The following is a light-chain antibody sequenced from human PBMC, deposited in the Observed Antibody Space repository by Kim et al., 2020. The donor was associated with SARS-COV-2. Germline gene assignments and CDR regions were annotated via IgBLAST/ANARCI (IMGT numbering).Light chain of an antibody. CDR2: KDS. V-gene: IGLV3-25*03. CDR1: ALPEKQ. CDR3: RSADGSGTYV. J-gene: IGLJ1*01. Sequence: SYELTQPPSVSVSPGQTARITCSGDALPEKQTYWYQQKSGQAPLLLIYKDSERPSGIPGRFSGSSSGTTVTLTISGVQAEDDAAYYCRSADGSGTYVFGT.